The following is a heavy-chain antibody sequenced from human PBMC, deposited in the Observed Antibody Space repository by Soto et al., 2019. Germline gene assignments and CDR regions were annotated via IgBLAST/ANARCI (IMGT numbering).Heavy chain of an antibody. CDR3: ACRSVGDGSFDSSGFDY. CDR2: IWYDGSKK. J-gene: IGHJ4*02. CDR1: GFTFSDYG. D-gene: IGHD3-22*01. V-gene: IGHV3-33*01. Sequence: RLSFTASGFTFSDYGIHWVRQAPGNGLEWVAVIWYDGSKKKYADSVKGRFTISRDNSKNTLYLQMSSLRDGDTAVYYCACRSVGDGSFDSSGFDYWGEGPQVPVSP.